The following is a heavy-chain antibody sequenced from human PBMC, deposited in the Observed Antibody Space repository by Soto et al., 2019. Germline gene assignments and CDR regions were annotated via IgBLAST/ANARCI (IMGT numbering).Heavy chain of an antibody. V-gene: IGHV3-23*01. CDR1: EFTFSNYA. D-gene: IGHD2-15*01. CDR2: IISSGGST. Sequence: GGSLRLSCATSEFTFSNYAMSWVRRAPGKGLEWVSLIISSGGSTYYADSVKGRFTISRDNSKNTLFLQMNSLRAEDTAVYYCAQVRSGSSCLLEHWGQGTLVTVSS. J-gene: IGHJ1*01. CDR3: AQVRSGSSCLLEH.